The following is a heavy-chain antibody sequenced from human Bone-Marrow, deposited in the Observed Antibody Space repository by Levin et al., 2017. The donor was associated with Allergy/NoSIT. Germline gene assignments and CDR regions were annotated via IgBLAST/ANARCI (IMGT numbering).Heavy chain of an antibody. Sequence: GESLKISCAASGFTFTNHWMAWVRQAPGKGLEWVANIKQDGSDKNYVDSVKGRFTISRDNAKNSLYLQMNSLRVEDTAVYYCARESWTYDYWGQGNQVTVSS. J-gene: IGHJ4*02. CDR3: ARESWTYDY. CDR1: GFTFTNHW. CDR2: IKQDGSDK. V-gene: IGHV3-7*03. D-gene: IGHD1-7*01.